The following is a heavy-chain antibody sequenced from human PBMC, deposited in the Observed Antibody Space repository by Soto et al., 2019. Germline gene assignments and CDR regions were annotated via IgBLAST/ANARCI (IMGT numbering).Heavy chain of an antibody. V-gene: IGHV5-51*01. D-gene: IGHD3-16*01. CDR3: ARAPRGEPSGWFDP. J-gene: IGHJ5*02. CDR2: IYPGDSEI. CDR1: GYSFTSYW. Sequence: GESLKISCKGSGYSFTSYWIGWVSQMPGKGLEWMGIIYPGDSEIRYSPSFQGQVTISADMFITTAYLQWSSLKASDTAMYYCARAPRGEPSGWFDPWGQGTLVTVSS.